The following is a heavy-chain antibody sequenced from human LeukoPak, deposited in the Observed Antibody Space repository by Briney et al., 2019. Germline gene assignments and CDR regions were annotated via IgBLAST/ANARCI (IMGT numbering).Heavy chain of an antibody. CDR3: ARDQGVAHYYGMDV. V-gene: IGHV1-2*02. Sequence: ASVKVSCKASGYTFTGYYMHWVRQAPGQGLEWVGWINPNSGGTNYAQKFQGRVTMTRDTPISTAYMELSRLRSDDTAVYYCARDQGVAHYYGMDVWGQGTTVTVSS. J-gene: IGHJ6*02. CDR2: INPNSGGT. CDR1: GYTFTGYY.